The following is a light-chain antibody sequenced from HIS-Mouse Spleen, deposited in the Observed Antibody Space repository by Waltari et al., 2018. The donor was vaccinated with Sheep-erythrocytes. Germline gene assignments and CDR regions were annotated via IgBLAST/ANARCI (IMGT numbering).Light chain of an antibody. J-gene: IGKJ2*01. Sequence: EIVLTQSPGTLSLSPGERATLSCRASQSVSSSYLAWYQQKPGQAPRLLIYGASSRDTGIPDRFSGSGSGTDFTLTISRLEPEDFAVYYCQQRSNWYTFGQGTKLEIK. V-gene: IGKV3D-20*02. CDR3: QQRSNWYT. CDR1: QSVSSSY. CDR2: GAS.